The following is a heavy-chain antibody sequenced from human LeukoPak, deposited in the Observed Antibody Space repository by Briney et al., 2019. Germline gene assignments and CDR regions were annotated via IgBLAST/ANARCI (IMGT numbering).Heavy chain of an antibody. CDR1: GFTFSSYA. J-gene: IGHJ6*04. V-gene: IGHV3-48*03. CDR2: ISSSGSTI. CDR3: AELGITMIGGV. D-gene: IGHD3-10*02. Sequence: GGSLRLSCAASGFTFSSYAMSRVRQAPGKGLEWVSYISSSGSTIYYADSVKGRFTISRDNAKNSLYLQMNSLRAEDTAVYYCAELGITMIGGVWGKGTTVTISS.